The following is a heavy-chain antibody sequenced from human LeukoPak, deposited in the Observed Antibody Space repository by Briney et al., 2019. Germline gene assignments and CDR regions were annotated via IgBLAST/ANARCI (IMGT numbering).Heavy chain of an antibody. D-gene: IGHD6-19*01. J-gene: IGHJ6*02. V-gene: IGHV4-31*03. Sequence: PSETLSLTCTVSGGSISSGGYYWSWIRQRPGKGLEWIGYIYYSGSTYYNPSLKSRVTISVDTSKNQFSLKLSSVTAADTAVYYCARDSFGEEQQWLDPSDYYYGMDVWGQGTTVTVSS. CDR3: ARDSFGEEQQWLDPSDYYYGMDV. CDR1: GGSISSGGYY. CDR2: IYYSGST.